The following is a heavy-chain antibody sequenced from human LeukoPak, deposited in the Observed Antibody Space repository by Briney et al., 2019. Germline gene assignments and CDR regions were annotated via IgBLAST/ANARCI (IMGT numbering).Heavy chain of an antibody. Sequence: SETLSLTCTVSGGSISSYYWSWIRQPPGKGLEWIGYIYYSGSTNYNPSLKSRVTISVDTSKNQFSLKLSSVTAADTAVYYCAGYIYGYPYYFDYWGQGTLVTVSS. V-gene: IGHV4-59*01. CDR1: GGSISSYY. D-gene: IGHD5-18*01. J-gene: IGHJ4*02. CDR2: IYYSGST. CDR3: AGYIYGYPYYFDY.